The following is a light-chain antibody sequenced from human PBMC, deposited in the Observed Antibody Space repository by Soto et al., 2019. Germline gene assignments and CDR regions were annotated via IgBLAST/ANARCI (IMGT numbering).Light chain of an antibody. CDR1: QSLLHSNGYNY. J-gene: IGKJ5*01. CDR3: MQALQTPA. Sequence: DIAMTQSPLSLPVTPGEPASISCRSSQSLLHSNGYNYLDWYLQKPGQSPQVLIYLGSNRASGVPDRFSGSGSGTDFTLKISRVEAEDVGVYYCMQALQTPAFGQGTRLEIK. CDR2: LGS. V-gene: IGKV2-28*01.